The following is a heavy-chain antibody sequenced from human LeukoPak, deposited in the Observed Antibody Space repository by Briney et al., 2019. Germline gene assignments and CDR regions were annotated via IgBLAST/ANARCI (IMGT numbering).Heavy chain of an antibody. J-gene: IGHJ3*02. CDR2: IYSSGST. CDR3: ARRNDFDI. CDR1: GCSITGYH. Sequence: SETLSLTCTVSGCSITGYHWSWIRQPPGKGLEWIGDIYSSGSTEYKPSLKSRATISADTSKNQFSLKLTSVTAADTAIYYCARRNDFDIWGQGTMVTVSS. V-gene: IGHV4-4*08.